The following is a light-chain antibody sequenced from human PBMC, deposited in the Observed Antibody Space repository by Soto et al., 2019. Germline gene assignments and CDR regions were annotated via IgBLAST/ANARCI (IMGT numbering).Light chain of an antibody. J-gene: IGKJ4*01. CDR1: QSVSTN. CDR3: QQYNNWHPLT. V-gene: IGKV3-15*01. Sequence: EIVMTQSPATLSVSPGERATLSCRASQSVSTNLAWYQQKPGQPPRLLIYGASTRATGIPARFSGSGSGTEFTLTISSLQSEDVAVYDCQQYNNWHPLTFGGGTKVEIK. CDR2: GAS.